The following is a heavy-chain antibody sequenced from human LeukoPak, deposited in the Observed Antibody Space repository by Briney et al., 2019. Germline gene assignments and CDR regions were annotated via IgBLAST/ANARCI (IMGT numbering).Heavy chain of an antibody. D-gene: IGHD4-23*01. CDR1: GGSISSYY. CDR2: IYYSGST. J-gene: IGHJ3*02. V-gene: IGHV4-59*08. CDR3: ARSMTTVVRDAFDI. Sequence: NASETLSLTCTVSGGSISSYYWSWIRQPPGKGLEWIGYIYYSGSTNYNPSLKSRVTISVDTSKNQFSLKLSSVTAADTAVYYCARSMTTVVRDAFDIWGQGTMVTVSS.